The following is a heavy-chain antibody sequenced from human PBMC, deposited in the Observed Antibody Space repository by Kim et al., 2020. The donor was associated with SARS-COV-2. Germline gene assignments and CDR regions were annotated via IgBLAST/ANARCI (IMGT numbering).Heavy chain of an antibody. D-gene: IGHD3-22*01. V-gene: IGHV1-2*02. J-gene: IGHJ6*03. CDR2: INPNSGGT. CDR1: GYTFTGYY. Sequence: ASVKVSCKASGYTFTGYYMHWVRQAPGQGLEWIGWINPNSGGTNYAQKFQGRVTMTRDTSISTAYMELSRLRSDDTAVYYCARGTKGITMIVVAYYYYMDVWGKGTTVTVSS. CDR3: ARGTKGITMIVVAYYYYMDV.